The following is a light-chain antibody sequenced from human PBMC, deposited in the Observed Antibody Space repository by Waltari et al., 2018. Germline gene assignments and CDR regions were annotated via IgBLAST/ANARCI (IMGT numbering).Light chain of an antibody. CDR3: HQYSATPWT. Sequence: DIVMTQSPDSLAVSLGERATINGKSSQSVLYSPNSKNYLAWYQQKPGQPPKLLIYWASTRESGVPDRFSGSGSGTDFTLTISSLQAEDVAVYYCHQYSATPWTFGQGTKVEI. CDR2: WAS. J-gene: IGKJ1*01. CDR1: QSVLYSPNSKNY. V-gene: IGKV4-1*01.